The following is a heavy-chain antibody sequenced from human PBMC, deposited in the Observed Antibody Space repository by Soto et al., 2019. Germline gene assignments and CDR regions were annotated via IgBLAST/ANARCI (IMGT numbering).Heavy chain of an antibody. CDR1: GGSISSYY. CDR2: IYYSGST. CDR3: ARGRFLEWLLSGWFDP. Sequence: TLSLTCTVSGGSISSYYWSWIRQPPGKGLEWIGYIYYSGSTYYNPSLKSRVTISVDTSKNQFSLKLTSVTAADTAVYYCARGRFLEWLLSGWFDPWGQGTLVTVSS. V-gene: IGHV4-59*08. J-gene: IGHJ5*02. D-gene: IGHD3-3*01.